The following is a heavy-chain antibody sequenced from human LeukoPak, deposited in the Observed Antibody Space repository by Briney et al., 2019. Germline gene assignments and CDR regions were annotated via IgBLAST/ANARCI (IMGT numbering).Heavy chain of an antibody. V-gene: IGHV3-48*01. CDR2: ISSSSSLI. J-gene: IGHJ6*03. D-gene: IGHD1-1*01. CDR3: ARDGNRDGDMDV. Sequence: GESLRLSCAASGFTFVSYNMNWVRQSPGKGLECVAYISSSSSLIYYAGSVKGRFTVSRDSAKRSLYLQMDSLRAEDTAVYYCARDGNRDGDMDVWGKGTTVTISS. CDR1: GFTFVSYN.